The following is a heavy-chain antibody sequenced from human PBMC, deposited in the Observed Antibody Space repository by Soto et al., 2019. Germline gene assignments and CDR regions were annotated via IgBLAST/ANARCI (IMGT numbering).Heavy chain of an antibody. Sequence: SQTLSLTFAISGDSVSSSSSAWNCISQSPSRGLEWLGRTYYRSKWIHEYAVSMESRITINPDTSKNQFSLQLYSVTPEDTAVYYCAGVVWFRGMDVWGQGTPVTVSS. CDR1: GDSVSSSSSA. J-gene: IGHJ6*02. CDR2: TYYRSKWIH. CDR3: AGVVWFRGMDV. V-gene: IGHV6-1*01. D-gene: IGHD3-16*01.